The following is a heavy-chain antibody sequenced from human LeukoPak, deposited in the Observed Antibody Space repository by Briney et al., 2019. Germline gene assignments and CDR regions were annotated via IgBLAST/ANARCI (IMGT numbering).Heavy chain of an antibody. V-gene: IGHV3-30*04. Sequence: KSLRPSWAAPWFTFSNYAMQWGRQAPGKGPGWVAVILYDGSNKYYADSVKGRFTISRDNSKNTLYLQMNSLRAEDTAVYYCARDGSTDTSLVINNWFDPWGQGTLVTVSS. CDR3: ARDGSTDTSLVINNWFDP. CDR2: ILYDGSNK. CDR1: WFTFSNYA. J-gene: IGHJ5*02. D-gene: IGHD3-9*01.